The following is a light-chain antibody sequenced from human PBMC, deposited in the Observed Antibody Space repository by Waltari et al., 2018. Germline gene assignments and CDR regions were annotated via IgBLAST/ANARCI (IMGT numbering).Light chain of an antibody. V-gene: IGKV1-39*01. CDR3: QQSYTTAYT. Sequence: IQMTLSTSSLSASVGVRVTISCRASQSISTFLNLYQQIPGKAPKLLIYVASTLQSGVPSRFSGSGSGTDFSLTISSLQPEDFATYYCQQSYTTAYTFGQGTKLEIK. J-gene: IGKJ2*01. CDR1: QSISTF. CDR2: VAS.